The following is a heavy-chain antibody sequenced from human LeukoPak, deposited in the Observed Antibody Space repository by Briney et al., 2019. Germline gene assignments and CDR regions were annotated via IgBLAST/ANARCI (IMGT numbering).Heavy chain of an antibody. D-gene: IGHD3-22*01. Sequence: PSETLSLTCTVSGGSISSSSYYWGWIRQPPGKGLEWIGSIYYSGSTYYNPSLKSRVTISVDTSKNQFSLKLGSVTAADTAVYYCASLYYYDSSGYPTPRDYYYYGMDVWGQGTTVTVSS. J-gene: IGHJ6*02. CDR2: IYYSGST. CDR1: GGSISSSSYY. V-gene: IGHV4-39*07. CDR3: ASLYYYDSSGYPTPRDYYYYGMDV.